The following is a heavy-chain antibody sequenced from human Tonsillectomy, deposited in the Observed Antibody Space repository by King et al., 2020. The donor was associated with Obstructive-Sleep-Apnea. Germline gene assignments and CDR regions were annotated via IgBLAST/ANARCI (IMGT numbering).Heavy chain of an antibody. V-gene: IGHV1-69*09. CDR2: IIPILGIA. CDR3: AKGDGTYSWFDP. J-gene: IGHJ5*02. Sequence: QLVQSGTEVKKPGSSVKVSCKASGGSFSSYAFSWVRQAPGQGLEWMGGIIPILGIADYAQNFQGRVTITADKSTSTAYIELSSLRSEDTAVYYCAKGDGTYSWFDPWGQGTRVSVSS. CDR1: GGSFSSYA.